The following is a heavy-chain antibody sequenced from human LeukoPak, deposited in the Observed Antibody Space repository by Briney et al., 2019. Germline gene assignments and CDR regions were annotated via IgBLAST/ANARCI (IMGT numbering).Heavy chain of an antibody. D-gene: IGHD3-10*01. CDR2: ISYDGSNK. CDR1: GFTFSSYS. Sequence: GGSLRLSCAASGFTFSSYSMNWVRQAPGKGLEWVAVISYDGSNKYYADSVKGRFTISRDNSKNTLYLQVNSLRAEDTAVYYCARALEPVLLWFGELYYWGQGTLVTVSS. J-gene: IGHJ4*02. CDR3: ARALEPVLLWFGELYY. V-gene: IGHV3-30*03.